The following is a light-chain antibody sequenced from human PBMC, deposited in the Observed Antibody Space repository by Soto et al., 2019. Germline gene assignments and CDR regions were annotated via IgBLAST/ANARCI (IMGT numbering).Light chain of an antibody. Sequence: EIVLTQSPGILSLSPGERATLSCRASQSVNSGYLAWYQQKPGQAPRLLFYGASNRTTGIPDRFSGSGSGTDFTLTISRMEPEDFAVYSCQQYGTSPYTFGQGTKLEI. CDR3: QQYGTSPYT. CDR1: QSVNSGY. V-gene: IGKV3-20*01. J-gene: IGKJ2*01. CDR2: GAS.